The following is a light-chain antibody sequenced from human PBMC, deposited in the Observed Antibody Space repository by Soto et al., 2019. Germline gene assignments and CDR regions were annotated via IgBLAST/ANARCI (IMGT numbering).Light chain of an antibody. CDR1: RSINEW. CDR3: QETNYYV. V-gene: IGKV1-5*01. J-gene: IGKJ2*01. CDR2: EAS. Sequence: DIQLTQSASTLSASVGDMVTITCRSSRSINEWLAWYQKKPGKAPKLLIYEASKLESGVPSRFSGSGSGTAFTLTISSLQPDDLATYYCQETNYYVFGQGTQVEIK.